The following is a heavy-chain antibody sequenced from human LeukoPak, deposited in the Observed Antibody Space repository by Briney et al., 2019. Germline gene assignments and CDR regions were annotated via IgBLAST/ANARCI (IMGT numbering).Heavy chain of an antibody. CDR2: IYRGGST. V-gene: IGHV3-53*01. Sequence: GGSLRLSCAASGFTVSSNYMSWVRQAPGEGLEWVAVIYRGGSTYYADALKGGFTISRDNSKNTLYLQMNSLRAEDTAVYYCAREDIVATTKGDYYYYGMDVWGQGTTVTVSS. D-gene: IGHD5-12*01. CDR3: AREDIVATTKGDYYYYGMDV. J-gene: IGHJ6*02. CDR1: GFTVSSNY.